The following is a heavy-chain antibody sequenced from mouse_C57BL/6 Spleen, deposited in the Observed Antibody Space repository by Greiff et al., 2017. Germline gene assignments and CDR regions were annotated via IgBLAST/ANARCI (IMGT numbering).Heavy chain of an antibody. Sequence: VKLQQSGPGLVQPSQRLSITCTVSGFSLTSYGVHWVRQSPGKGLEWLGVIWRGGSTDYNAAFMSRLSITKDNSKSQVFFKMNSLQADDTAIYYCARGIYCGNYEYFDVWGTGTPVTVSS. D-gene: IGHD2-1*01. J-gene: IGHJ1*03. CDR2: IWRGGST. CDR1: GFSLTSYG. CDR3: ARGIYCGNYEYFDV. V-gene: IGHV2-5*01.